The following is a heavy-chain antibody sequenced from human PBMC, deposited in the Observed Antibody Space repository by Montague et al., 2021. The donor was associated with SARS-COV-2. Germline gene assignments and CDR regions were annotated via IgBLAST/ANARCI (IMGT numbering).Heavy chain of an antibody. Sequence: VRTTQTLTLTCTFSGFSLSTSGMCVSWIRQPPGKALEWLAVIDWDDDKSYSTSLKTRLTISKDTSKNQVVLTMTNMDPVDTATYYCARMPDQVWLDYWGQGILVTVAS. CDR1: GFSLSTSGMC. V-gene: IGHV2-70*01. J-gene: IGHJ4*02. D-gene: IGHD5-18*01. CDR3: ARMPDQVWLDY. CDR2: IDWDDDK.